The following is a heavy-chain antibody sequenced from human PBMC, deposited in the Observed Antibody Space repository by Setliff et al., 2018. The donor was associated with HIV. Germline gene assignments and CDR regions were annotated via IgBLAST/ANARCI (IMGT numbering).Heavy chain of an antibody. V-gene: IGHV4-34*01. CDR2: INHSGST. J-gene: IGHJ4*02. D-gene: IGHD3-16*02. CDR1: GGSFSGYY. CDR3: ARGGGVTFGGIVVKRFFDY. Sequence: KASETLSLTCAVYGGSFSGYYWNWIRQPPGKGLEWIGEINHSGSTNYNPSLKSRVTISVDTSKNQFSLKLSSVTAADTAVYYCARGGGVTFGGIVVKRFFDYWGQGTLVTVSS.